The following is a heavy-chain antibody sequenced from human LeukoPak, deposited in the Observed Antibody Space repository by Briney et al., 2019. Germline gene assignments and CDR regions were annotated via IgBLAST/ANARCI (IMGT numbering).Heavy chain of an antibody. Sequence: PGGSLRLSCAASGFTFSSYWMSWVRQAPGKGLDWVANIKQDGSEKYYVDSVKGRFTISRDNAKNSLYLQMNSLRAEDTAVYYCARYSSSWSPNYYYGMDVWGQGTTVTVSS. V-gene: IGHV3-7*01. CDR1: GFTFSSYW. CDR2: IKQDGSEK. J-gene: IGHJ6*02. D-gene: IGHD6-13*01. CDR3: ARYSSSWSPNYYYGMDV.